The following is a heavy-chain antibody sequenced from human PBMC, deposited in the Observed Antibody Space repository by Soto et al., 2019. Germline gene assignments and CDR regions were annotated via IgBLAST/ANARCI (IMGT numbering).Heavy chain of an antibody. D-gene: IGHD6-19*01. CDR3: VRFPSRRRSSGWAPYYYYGMDV. Sequence: SVKVSCKASGGTFSSYAISWVRQAPGQGLEWMGGIIPIFGTANYAQKFQGRVTITADESTSTAYMELSSLRSEDTAVYYCVRFPSRRRSSGWAPYYYYGMDVWGQGTTVTVSS. CDR1: GGTFSSYA. V-gene: IGHV1-69*13. CDR2: IIPIFGTA. J-gene: IGHJ6*02.